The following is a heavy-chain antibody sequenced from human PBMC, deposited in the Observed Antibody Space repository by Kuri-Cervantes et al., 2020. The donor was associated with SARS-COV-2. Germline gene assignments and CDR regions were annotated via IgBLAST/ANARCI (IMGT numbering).Heavy chain of an antibody. Sequence: GGSLRLSCAASGFTFSSYSMNWVRQAPGKGLEWVSSISSSSSYIYYADSVKGRFTISRDNAKNSLYLQMNSLKTEDTAVYYCTTGTTVTTPLDYWGQGTLVTVSS. V-gene: IGHV3-21*03. J-gene: IGHJ4*02. CDR1: GFTFSSYS. CDR3: TTGTTVTTPLDY. CDR2: ISSSSSYI. D-gene: IGHD4-17*01.